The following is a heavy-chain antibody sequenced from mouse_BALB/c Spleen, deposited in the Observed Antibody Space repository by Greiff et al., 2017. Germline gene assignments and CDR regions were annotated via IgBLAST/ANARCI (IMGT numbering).Heavy chain of an antibody. CDR2: IDPETGGT. CDR1: GYTFTDYE. J-gene: IGHJ3*01. CDR3: TRWAMITTKGAAY. Sequence: QVQLQQSGAELVRPGASVTLSCKASGYTFTDYEMHWVKQTPVHGLEWIGAIDPETGGTAYNQKFKGKATLTADKSSSTAYMELRSLTSEDSAVYYCTRWAMITTKGAAYWGQGTLVTVSA. D-gene: IGHD2-4*01. V-gene: IGHV1-15*01.